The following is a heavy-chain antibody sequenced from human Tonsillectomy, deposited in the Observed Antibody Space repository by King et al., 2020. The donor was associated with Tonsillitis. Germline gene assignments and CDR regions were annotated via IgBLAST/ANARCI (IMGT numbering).Heavy chain of an antibody. J-gene: IGHJ3*01. CDR3: ARVAGGGVGAFDA. CDR1: GGSFSGYY. Sequence: VQLQQWGAGLLKPSETLFLTCAVYGGSFSGYYWSWIRQSPGKGLEWIGEINHTGRTNYNPSLKSRVTTSVDTSKNQFSLKLISVTAAGTAAYFCARVAGGGVGAFDAWGQGTMVTVSS. V-gene: IGHV4-34*01. CDR2: INHTGRT. D-gene: IGHD3-16*01.